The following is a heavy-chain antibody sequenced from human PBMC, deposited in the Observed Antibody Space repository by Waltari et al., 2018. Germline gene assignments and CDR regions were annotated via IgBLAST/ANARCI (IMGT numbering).Heavy chain of an antibody. D-gene: IGHD1-1*01. CDR3: ARNFLEPDHFDY. Sequence: EVQLVESGGGLVKPGGSLRLSCAASGFTFSSYSMNWVRQAPGKGLEWVSSISSSSSYIYYADSVKGRLTISRDNAKNSLYLQMNSLRAEDTAVYYCARNFLEPDHFDYWGQGTLVTVSS. J-gene: IGHJ4*02. V-gene: IGHV3-21*01. CDR2: ISSSSSYI. CDR1: GFTFSSYS.